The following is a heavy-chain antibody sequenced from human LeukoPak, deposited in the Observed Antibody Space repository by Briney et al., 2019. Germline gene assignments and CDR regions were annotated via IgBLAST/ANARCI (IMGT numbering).Heavy chain of an antibody. CDR2: IYYSGSS. CDR1: GGSISSYY. D-gene: IGHD6-19*01. Sequence: SETLSLTCTVSGGSISSYYWSWIRQPPGKGLEWIGYIYYSGSSNYNPSLKSRVTISVDTSKNQFSLKLNSVTAADTAVYYCARGGYGSGWYGFDYWGQGTLVTVSS. J-gene: IGHJ4*02. CDR3: ARGGYGSGWYGFDY. V-gene: IGHV4-59*01.